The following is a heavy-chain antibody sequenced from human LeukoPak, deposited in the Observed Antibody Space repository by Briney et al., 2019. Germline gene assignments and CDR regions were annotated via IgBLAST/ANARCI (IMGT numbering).Heavy chain of an antibody. CDR1: GYTFTSYG. Sequence: GASVKVSCKASGYTFTSYGISWVRQAPGQGLEWMGWISAYNGNTNYAQKLQGRVTMTTDTSTSTAYMELRSLRSDDTAVYYCARDVGTRRGYCSSTSCYAFDYWGQGTLATVSS. D-gene: IGHD2-2*01. CDR3: ARDVGTRRGYCSSTSCYAFDY. V-gene: IGHV1-18*04. CDR2: ISAYNGNT. J-gene: IGHJ4*02.